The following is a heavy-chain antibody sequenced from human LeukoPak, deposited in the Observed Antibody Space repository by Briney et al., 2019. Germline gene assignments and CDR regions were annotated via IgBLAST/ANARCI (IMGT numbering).Heavy chain of an antibody. Sequence: SETLSPICTVSGASIGNYYWSWIRQPPGKGLEWIGYINGRGSTNYNPSLKSRVTMSADASKNQFSLKLSSVTAADTAVYYCACINTWSDSWGQGTLVTVSS. D-gene: IGHD2-15*01. V-gene: IGHV4-59*01. CDR2: INGRGST. J-gene: IGHJ4*02. CDR3: ACINTWSDS. CDR1: GASIGNYY.